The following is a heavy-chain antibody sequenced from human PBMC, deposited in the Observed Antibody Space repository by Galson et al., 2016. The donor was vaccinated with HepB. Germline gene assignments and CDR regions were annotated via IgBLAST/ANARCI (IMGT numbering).Heavy chain of an antibody. D-gene: IGHD3-3*01. CDR3: AREKRKIRFLEWLFGPSLDY. CDR2: IKQDGSEK. Sequence: SLRLSCAASGFTFSSYAMSWVRQAPGKGLEWVANIKQDGSEKYSVDSVKGRFTISRDNAKNSLYLQMNSLRAEDTAVYYCAREKRKIRFLEWLFGPSLDYWGQGTLVTVSS. CDR1: GFTFSSYA. J-gene: IGHJ4*02. V-gene: IGHV3-7*01.